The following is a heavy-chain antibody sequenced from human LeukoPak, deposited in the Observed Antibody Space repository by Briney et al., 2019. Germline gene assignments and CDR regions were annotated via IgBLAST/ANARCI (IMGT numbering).Heavy chain of an antibody. V-gene: IGHV3-33*01. CDR1: GFGFSSYG. J-gene: IGHJ5*01. Sequence: ETSLRLSCAASGFGFSSYGMHWVRQAPGKGLEWVALIWYDGSNKYYADSVKGRFTVSRDNSKSTLYLQMISLRGEDTAVYYCARDLWAPGCSSPSCSHVDSWGQGTLVTVSS. D-gene: IGHD2-2*01. CDR3: ARDLWAPGCSSPSCSHVDS. CDR2: IWYDGSNK.